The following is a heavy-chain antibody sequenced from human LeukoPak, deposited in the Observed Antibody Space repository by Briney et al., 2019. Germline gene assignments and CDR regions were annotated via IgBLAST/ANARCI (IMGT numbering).Heavy chain of an antibody. CDR3: ARTSSKGQWLGTDY. D-gene: IGHD6-19*01. CDR1: VGSFSVYH. CDR2: INHSGST. Sequence: PSEPLSLTCAVYVGSFSVYHSRCLRQPPRKGLEGIGEINHSGSTNYNPSLKSRVTISVDTSKNQFSLELSSVTAADTAVYYCARTSSKGQWLGTDYWGQGTLVTVSS. V-gene: IGHV4-34*01. J-gene: IGHJ4*02.